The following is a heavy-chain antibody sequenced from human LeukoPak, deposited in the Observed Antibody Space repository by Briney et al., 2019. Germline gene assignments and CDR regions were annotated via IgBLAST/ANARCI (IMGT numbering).Heavy chain of an antibody. J-gene: IGHJ4*02. CDR3: ARDTPSYRTD. CDR2: ISYDGSNK. V-gene: IGHV3-30-3*01. D-gene: IGHD3-16*02. CDR1: GFTFSSYA. Sequence: GGSLRLSCAASGFTFSSYAMHWVRQAPGKGLEWVAVISYDGSNKYYADSVKGRFTISRDNSKNTLYLQMNSLRAEDTAVYYCARDTPSYRTDWGQGTLVTVSS.